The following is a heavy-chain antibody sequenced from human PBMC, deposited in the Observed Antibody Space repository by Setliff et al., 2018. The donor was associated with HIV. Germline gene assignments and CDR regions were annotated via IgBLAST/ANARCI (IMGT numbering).Heavy chain of an antibody. CDR1: GYTFTGYY. J-gene: IGHJ3*01. D-gene: IGHD1-26*01. CDR3: ARGTRVGANDAFDV. CDR2: INPNSGGT. Sequence: ASVKVSCKASGYTFTGYYMQWVRQAPGQGLEWMGRINPNSGGTKYGQKSQGRVTMTRDTSISTAYMELSRLRSDDTAVYYCARGTRVGANDAFDVWGQGTMVTVSS. V-gene: IGHV1-2*06.